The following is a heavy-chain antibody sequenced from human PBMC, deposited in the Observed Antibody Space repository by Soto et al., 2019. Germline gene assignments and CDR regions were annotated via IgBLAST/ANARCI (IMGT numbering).Heavy chain of an antibody. J-gene: IGHJ6*02. CDR2: ISYDGRNK. Sequence: QVQLVESGGGVVQPGRSLRLSGAASGFTLSSYAMHWVRQAPGRGLEGVAVISYDGRNKYYADSVKGRFTISRDNSKNTLYLQMNSLRAEDTAVYYCARADWNDFYYYYGMDVWGQGTTVTVSS. D-gene: IGHD1-1*01. CDR1: GFTLSSYA. CDR3: ARADWNDFYYYYGMDV. V-gene: IGHV3-30*04.